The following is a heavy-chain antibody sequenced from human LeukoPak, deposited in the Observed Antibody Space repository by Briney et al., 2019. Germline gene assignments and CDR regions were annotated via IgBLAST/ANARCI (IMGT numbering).Heavy chain of an antibody. CDR1: GYTFTSYY. Sequence: ASVKVSCKASGYTFTSYYMHWVRQAPGQGLEWMGIINPSGGSTSYAQKFQGRVTMTRDMSTSTVYMELSSLRSEDTAVYYCARPHTVSPNPADAFDIWGQGTMVTVSS. J-gene: IGHJ3*02. CDR3: ARPHTVSPNPADAFDI. CDR2: INPSGGST. D-gene: IGHD4-17*01. V-gene: IGHV1-46*01.